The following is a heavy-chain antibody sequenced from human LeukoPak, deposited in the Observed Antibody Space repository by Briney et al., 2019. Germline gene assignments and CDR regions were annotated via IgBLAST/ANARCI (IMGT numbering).Heavy chain of an antibody. CDR1: GFSVSSNY. CDR3: ARTDETAPAEDFQH. Sequence: GGSLRLSCAASGFSVSSNYMSWVRQAPGKGLEWVSVIYSGGSTYYADSVKGRFTISRDNSKNTLYLQMKSLRAEDTAVYYCARTDETAPAEDFQHWRQGTLVTVSS. V-gene: IGHV3-53*01. CDR2: IYSGGST. J-gene: IGHJ1*01. D-gene: IGHD2-21*02.